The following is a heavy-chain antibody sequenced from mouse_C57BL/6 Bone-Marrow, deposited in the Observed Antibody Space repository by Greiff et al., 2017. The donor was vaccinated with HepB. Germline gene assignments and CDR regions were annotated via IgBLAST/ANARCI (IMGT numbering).Heavy chain of an antibody. CDR3: ARGDYYYDLWYFDV. CDR1: GYTFTSYW. Sequence: QVQLKQPGAELVKPGASVKMSCKASGYTFTSYWITWVKQRPGQGLEWIGDIYPGSGSTNYNEKFKSKATLTVDTSSSTAYMQLSSLTSEDSAVYYCARGDYYYDLWYFDVWGTGTTVTVSS. D-gene: IGHD1-1*01. CDR2: IYPGSGST. V-gene: IGHV1-55*01. J-gene: IGHJ1*03.